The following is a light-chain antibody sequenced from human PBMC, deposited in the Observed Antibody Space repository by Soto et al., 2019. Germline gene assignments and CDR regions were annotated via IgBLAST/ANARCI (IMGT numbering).Light chain of an antibody. CDR2: GNS. V-gene: IGLV1-40*01. J-gene: IGLJ3*02. CDR3: QSYDSSLSGSV. Sequence: QSVLTQPPSVSGAPGQRVTISCTGSSSNIGAGYDVHWYQQLPGTDPKLLIYGNSNRPSGVPDRISGSKSGTSASLAITGLQAEDEADYYCQSYDSSLSGSVFGGGTKLTVL. CDR1: SSNIGAGYD.